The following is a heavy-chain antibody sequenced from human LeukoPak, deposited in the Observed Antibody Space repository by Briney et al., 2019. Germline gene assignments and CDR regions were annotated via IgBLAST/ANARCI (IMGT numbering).Heavy chain of an antibody. J-gene: IGHJ4*02. CDR2: IYTSGST. D-gene: IGHD5-24*01. CDR1: GGSISSGSYY. CDR3: ARSSSLQLQGYYFDY. Sequence: SETLSLTCTVSGGSISSGSYYWSWIRQPAGKGLEWIGRIYTSGSTNYNPSLKSRVSISVDTSKNQFSLKLSSVTAADTAVYYCARSSSLQLQGYYFDYWGQGTLVTVSS. V-gene: IGHV4-61*02.